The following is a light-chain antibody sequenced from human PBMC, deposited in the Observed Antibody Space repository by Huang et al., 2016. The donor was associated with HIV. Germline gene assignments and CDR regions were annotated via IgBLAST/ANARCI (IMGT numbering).Light chain of an antibody. V-gene: IGKV3-20*01. Sequence: DIVLTQSPGTLSLSPRESAALSCRASQNITNNFLAWYQQRSGQTPRLLIYGASNRAMGIPDRFSGSGSGTDFTLIISRLEPQDSAVYYCQQYLSSPLTFGGGTNVEIK. J-gene: IGKJ4*01. CDR3: QQYLSSPLT. CDR1: QNITNNF. CDR2: GAS.